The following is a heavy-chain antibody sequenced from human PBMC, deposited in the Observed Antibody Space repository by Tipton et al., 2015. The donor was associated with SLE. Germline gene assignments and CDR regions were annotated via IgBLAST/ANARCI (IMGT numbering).Heavy chain of an antibody. CDR2: INHSGST. CDR1: GGSFSGYY. Sequence: TLSLTCVVYGGSFSGYYWTWIRQAPGKGLEWIGEINHSGSTNYNPSLKSRVTISVDTSKNQFSLKVTSVTAAETAVYYCARGRFLEWFGYFYYMDVWGKGTTVTVSS. CDR3: ARGRFLEWFGYFYYMDV. D-gene: IGHD3-3*01. V-gene: IGHV4-34*01. J-gene: IGHJ6*03.